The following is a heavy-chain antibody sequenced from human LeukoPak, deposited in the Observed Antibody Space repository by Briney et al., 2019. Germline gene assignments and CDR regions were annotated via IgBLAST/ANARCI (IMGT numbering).Heavy chain of an antibody. J-gene: IGHJ4*02. V-gene: IGHV1-18*01. D-gene: IGHD6-19*01. CDR2: ISPDTGNR. CDR1: GYSFVYYG. CDR3: ARGGSGWSRDY. Sequence: GASVKVSCKASGYSFVYYGLGWVRQAPAQGLEWMGWISPDTGNRHYAENFQGRATMTTDTSTSTAYMELSGLTSDDTAVYYCARGGSGWSRDYWGQGTLVSVSS.